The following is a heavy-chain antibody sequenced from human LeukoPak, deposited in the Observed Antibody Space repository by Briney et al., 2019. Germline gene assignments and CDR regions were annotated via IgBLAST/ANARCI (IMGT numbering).Heavy chain of an antibody. CDR1: GLTFSSYG. CDR3: AKDVDPFGSGSYVEGFDY. V-gene: IGHV3-30*18. Sequence: PGRSLRLSCAASGLTFSSYGMHWVRQAPGKGLEWVAVISHDGTNQYYADSVKGRFTISRDNSKNTLYVQMNSLRAEDTAVYYCAKDVDPFGSGSYVEGFDYWGQGTLVTVSS. J-gene: IGHJ4*02. CDR2: ISHDGTNQ. D-gene: IGHD3-10*01.